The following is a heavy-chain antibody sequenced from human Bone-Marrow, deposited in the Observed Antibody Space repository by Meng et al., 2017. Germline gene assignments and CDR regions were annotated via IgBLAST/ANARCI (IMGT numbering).Heavy chain of an antibody. CDR2: ISSSGSTI. V-gene: IGHV3-48*03. Sequence: GESLKISCAASGFTLSSYAMHWVRQAPGKGLEWVSYISSSGSTIYYADSVKGRFTISRDNAKNSLYLQMNSLRAEDTAVYYCARVQGYDSSGYYTNYYYYYGMDVWGQGTTVTVSS. CDR3: ARVQGYDSSGYYTNYYYYYGMDV. CDR1: GFTLSSYA. D-gene: IGHD3-22*01. J-gene: IGHJ6*02.